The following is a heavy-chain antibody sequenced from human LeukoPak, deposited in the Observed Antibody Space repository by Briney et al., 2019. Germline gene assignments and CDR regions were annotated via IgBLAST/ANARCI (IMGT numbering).Heavy chain of an antibody. CDR3: ARDYTGYYFDY. CDR1: GFTFSSYS. D-gene: IGHD3-10*01. Sequence: GGSLRLSCAASGFTFSSYSMNWVRQAPGRGLEWVSSISSSSFIYYADSVKGRFTISRDDAKNSLYLQLNSLRAEDTAVYCCARDYTGYYFDYWGQGTLVTVSS. J-gene: IGHJ4*02. V-gene: IGHV3-21*01. CDR2: ISSSSFI.